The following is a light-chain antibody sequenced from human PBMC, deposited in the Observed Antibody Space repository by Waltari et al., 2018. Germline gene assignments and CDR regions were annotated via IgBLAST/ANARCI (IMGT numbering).Light chain of an antibody. V-gene: IGKV1-9*01. CDR2: AAS. J-gene: IGKJ3*01. Sequence: DIQLTQSPSFLSASVGDRVTITCRASQGISSYLAWYQQKPGKAPKLLIYAASTFQSGVPSRFSGSGSGTEFTLTISSLQPEDFATYYCQQLNSYPMFTFGPGTKVDIK. CDR1: QGISSY. CDR3: QQLNSYPMFT.